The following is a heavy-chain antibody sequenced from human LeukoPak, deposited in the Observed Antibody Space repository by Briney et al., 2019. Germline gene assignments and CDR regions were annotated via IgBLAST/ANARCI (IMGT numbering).Heavy chain of an antibody. CDR2: IFYSGSTS. CDR1: GGSISTANYY. CDR3: ARGVAPSIAAAGTILSFDY. J-gene: IGHJ4*02. V-gene: IGHV4-39*07. D-gene: IGHD6-13*01. Sequence: SETLSLTCTVSGGSISTANYYWGWIRQPPGKGLEWIGNIFYSGSTSYYSPSLKSRVTISVDTSKNQFSLKLSSVTAADTAVYYCARGVAPSIAAAGTILSFDYWGQGTLVTVSS.